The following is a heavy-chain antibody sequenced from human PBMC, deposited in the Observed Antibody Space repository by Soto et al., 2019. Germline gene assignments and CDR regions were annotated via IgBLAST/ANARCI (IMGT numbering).Heavy chain of an antibody. J-gene: IGHJ4*02. V-gene: IGHV3-23*01. D-gene: IGHD3-9*01. CDR3: AKGRYFDVSGGCANF. CDR2: ISGSGWQT. CDR1: GFTFNSYV. Sequence: PGGSLRLSCVASGFTFNSYVMSGVRQTPEKGLEWVSAISGSGWQTYYAQSVQGRFTISRDNSKSTVYLHMNSLRAEDSGIYYCAKGRYFDVSGGCANFWGRGTLVTVSS.